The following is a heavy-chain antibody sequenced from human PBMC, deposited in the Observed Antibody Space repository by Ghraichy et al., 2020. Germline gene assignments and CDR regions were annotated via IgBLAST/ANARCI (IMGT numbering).Heavy chain of an antibody. CDR1: GFTFSSYA. J-gene: IGHJ4*02. D-gene: IGHD2-8*01. CDR3: AKMGYGRHLEN. CDR2: IGGSDGTT. V-gene: IGHV3-23*01. Sequence: GALRLSCAASGFTFSSYAMSWVRQAPGKGLAWVSTIGGSDGTTFYADSVKGRFTISRDNSKNTLYLQMNSLRGEDTAVYYCAKMGYGRHLENWGQGALVTVSS.